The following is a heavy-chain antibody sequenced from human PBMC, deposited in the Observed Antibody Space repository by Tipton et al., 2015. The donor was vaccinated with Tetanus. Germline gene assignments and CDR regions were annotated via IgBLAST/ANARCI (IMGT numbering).Heavy chain of an antibody. CDR2: IYYSGST. CDR3: ARDSLVIAAAGMYYYYGMDV. J-gene: IGHJ6*02. D-gene: IGHD6-13*01. V-gene: IGHV4-59*01. Sequence: TLSLTCTVSGGSISSYYWSWIRQPPGKGLEWIGYIYYSGSTNYNPSLKSRVTISVDTSKNQFSLKLSSVTAADTAVYYCARDSLVIAAAGMYYYYGMDVWVQGTSVTVSS. CDR1: GGSISSYY.